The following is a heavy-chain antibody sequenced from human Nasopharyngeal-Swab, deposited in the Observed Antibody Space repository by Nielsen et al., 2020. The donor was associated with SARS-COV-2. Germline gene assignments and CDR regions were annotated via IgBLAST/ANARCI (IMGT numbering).Heavy chain of an antibody. D-gene: IGHD5-24*01. CDR1: GYTFTSYA. V-gene: IGHV1-3*01. J-gene: IGHJ3*02. CDR2: INAGNGNT. CDR3: ARDGMATFKNAFDI. Sequence: ASVKVSCKASGYTFTSYAMHWVRQAPGQRLEWMGWINAGNGNTKYSQKFQGRVTITADKSTSTAYMELSSLRSEDTAVYYCARDGMATFKNAFDIWGQGTMVTVSS.